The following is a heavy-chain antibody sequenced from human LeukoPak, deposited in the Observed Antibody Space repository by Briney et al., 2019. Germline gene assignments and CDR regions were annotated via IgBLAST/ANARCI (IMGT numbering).Heavy chain of an antibody. J-gene: IGHJ3*02. D-gene: IGHD3-22*01. CDR1: GFSISSSDYY. CDR2: ISYSGST. V-gene: IGHV4-31*03. CDR3: ARNFDSYNAFDI. Sequence: SQTLSLTCTVSGFSISSSDYYWSWIRQHPTKGLEWIGYISYSGSTYYNPSLKSRLTISVDTSKNHFSLRLSSVTAADTAVYYCARNFDSYNAFDIWGQGTMVTVSS.